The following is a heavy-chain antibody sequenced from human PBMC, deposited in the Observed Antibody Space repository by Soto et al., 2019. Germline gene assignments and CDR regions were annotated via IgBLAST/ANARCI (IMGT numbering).Heavy chain of an antibody. V-gene: IGHV3-33*01. J-gene: IGHJ4*02. D-gene: IGHD3-10*01. CDR3: ARDMVWFGELSFYFDY. Sequence: QVQLVESGGGVVQPGRSLRLSCAASGFTFSSYGMHWVRQAPGKGLEWVAVIWYDGSNKYYADSVKGRFTISRDNSKNTLYLQMNSLRAEDTAVYYCARDMVWFGELSFYFDYWGQGTLVTVSS. CDR2: IWYDGSNK. CDR1: GFTFSSYG.